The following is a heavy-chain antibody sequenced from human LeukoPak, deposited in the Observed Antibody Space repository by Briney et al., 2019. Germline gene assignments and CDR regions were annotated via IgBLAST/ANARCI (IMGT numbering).Heavy chain of an antibody. V-gene: IGHV1-8*02. CDR1: GYTFTSYG. D-gene: IGHD5-12*01. Sequence: GASVKVSCKASGYTFTSYGISWVRQAPGQGLEWMGWMNPNSGNTGYAQKFQGRVTMTRSTSISTAYMELSSLRSEDTAVYYCARGRRAGRGYSGYDLPSNWGQGTLVTVSS. CDR3: ARGRRAGRGYSGYDLPSN. J-gene: IGHJ4*02. CDR2: MNPNSGNT.